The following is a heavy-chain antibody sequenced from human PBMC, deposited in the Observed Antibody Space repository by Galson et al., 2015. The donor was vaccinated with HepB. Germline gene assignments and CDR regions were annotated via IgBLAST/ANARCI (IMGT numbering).Heavy chain of an antibody. D-gene: IGHD2-2*01. J-gene: IGHJ6*02. CDR2: TYYRARWYS. CDR1: GDRASNNNAA. CDR3: ATVPGTSYYYGMDV. V-gene: IGHV6-1*01. Sequence: CAISGDRASNNNAAWYWIRQSPSRRLEGLGRTYYRARWYSGYTVSLRSRININVDTSKNQISLQLNSVTPVDSAVYYCATVPGTSYYYGMDVWGQGTTVTVSS.